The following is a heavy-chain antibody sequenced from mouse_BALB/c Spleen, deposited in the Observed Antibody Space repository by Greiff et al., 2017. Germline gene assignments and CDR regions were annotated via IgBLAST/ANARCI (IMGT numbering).Heavy chain of an antibody. V-gene: IGHV1-80*01. Sequence: QVQLQQSRAELVRPGSSVKISCKASGYAFSSYWMNWVKQRPGQGLEWIGQIYPGDGDTNYNGKFKGKATLTADKSSSTAYMQLSSLTSEDSAVYFCAGGTTATKKAYWGQGTLVTVSA. D-gene: IGHD1-2*01. CDR1: GYAFSSYW. J-gene: IGHJ3*01. CDR2: IYPGDGDT. CDR3: AGGTTATKKAY.